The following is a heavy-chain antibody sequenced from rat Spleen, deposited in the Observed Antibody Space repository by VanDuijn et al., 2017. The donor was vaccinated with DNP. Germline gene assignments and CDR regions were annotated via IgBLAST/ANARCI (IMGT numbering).Heavy chain of an antibody. CDR1: GFTFSSFP. Sequence: EVQLVESGGGLVQPGRSLKLSCAASGFTFSSFPMAWVRQAPTKGLEWVATISTSGGSTYYPDSVKGRFTISRDNANRTLYLQMNSLRSEDTATYYCARDYDYWGQGVMVTVSS. CDR3: ARDYDY. J-gene: IGHJ2*01. CDR2: ISTSGGST. V-gene: IGHV5-46*01.